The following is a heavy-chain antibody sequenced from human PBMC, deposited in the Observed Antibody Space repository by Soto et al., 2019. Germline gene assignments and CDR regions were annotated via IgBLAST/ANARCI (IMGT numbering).Heavy chain of an antibody. V-gene: IGHV3-11*01. CDR1: GFTFSDYY. Sequence: PGGSLRLSCAASGFTFSDYYMSWIRQAPGKGLEWVSYISSSGSTIYYADSVKGRFTISRDNAKNSLYLQMNSLRAEDTAVYYCARDPTPGHSGYDFDYWGQGTLVTVSS. D-gene: IGHD5-12*01. J-gene: IGHJ4*02. CDR3: ARDPTPGHSGYDFDY. CDR2: ISSSGSTI.